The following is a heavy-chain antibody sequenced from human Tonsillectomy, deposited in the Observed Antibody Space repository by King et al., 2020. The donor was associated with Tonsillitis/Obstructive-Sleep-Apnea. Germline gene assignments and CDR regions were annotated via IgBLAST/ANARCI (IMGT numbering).Heavy chain of an antibody. D-gene: IGHD1-26*01. CDR3: AREMDVGAYDY. CDR2: IYSGGST. CDR1: GFTVSGNS. J-gene: IGHJ4*02. Sequence: QLVQSGGGLIQPGGSLRLSCAASGFTVSGNSMSWVRQAPGTGLEWVSVIYSGGSTYYADSVKGRLTISRDNSKNTLYFQMNSLRAEDTAVYYCAREMDVGAYDYWGQGTLVTVSS. V-gene: IGHV3-53*01.